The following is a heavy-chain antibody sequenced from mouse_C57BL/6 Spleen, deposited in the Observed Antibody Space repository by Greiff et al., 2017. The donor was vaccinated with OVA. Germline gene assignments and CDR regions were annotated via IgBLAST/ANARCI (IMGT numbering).Heavy chain of an antibody. D-gene: IGHD2-4*01. Sequence: QVQLQQSGAELVKPGASVKISCKASGYAFSSYWMNWVKQRPGKGLEWIGQIYPGDGDTNYNGKFKGKATLTADKSSSTAYMQLSSLTSEDSAVYFCARRDYDYDEMDYWGQGTSVTVSS. CDR2: IYPGDGDT. CDR3: ARRDYDYDEMDY. V-gene: IGHV1-80*01. CDR1: GYAFSSYW. J-gene: IGHJ4*01.